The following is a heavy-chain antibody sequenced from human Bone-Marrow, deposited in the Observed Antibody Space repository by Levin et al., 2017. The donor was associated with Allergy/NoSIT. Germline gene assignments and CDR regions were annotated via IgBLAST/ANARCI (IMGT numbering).Heavy chain of an antibody. V-gene: IGHV4-30-4*01. D-gene: IGHD3-10*01. CDR2: IYYSGST. CDR3: ASLWFGELFVDY. Sequence: SQTLSLPCTVSGGSISSGDYYWSWIRQPPGKGLEWIGYIYYSGSTYYNPSLKSRVTISVDTSKNQFSLKLSSVTAADTAVYYCASLWFGELFVDYWGQGTLVTVSS. J-gene: IGHJ4*02. CDR1: GGSISSGDYY.